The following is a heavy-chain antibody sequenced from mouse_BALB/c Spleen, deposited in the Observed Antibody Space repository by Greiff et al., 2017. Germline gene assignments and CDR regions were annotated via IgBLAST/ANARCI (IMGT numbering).Heavy chain of an antibody. J-gene: IGHJ2*01. D-gene: IGHD1-2*01. CDR3: ARRGAPHYDGYVDY. CDR2: ISYDGSN. V-gene: IGHV3-6*02. Sequence: EVHLVESGPGLVKPSQSLSLTCSVTGYSITSGYYWNWIRQFPGNKLEWMGYISYDGSNNYNPSLKNRISITRDTSKNQFFLKLNSVTTEDTATYYCARRGAPHYDGYVDYWGQGTTLTVSS. CDR1: GYSITSGYY.